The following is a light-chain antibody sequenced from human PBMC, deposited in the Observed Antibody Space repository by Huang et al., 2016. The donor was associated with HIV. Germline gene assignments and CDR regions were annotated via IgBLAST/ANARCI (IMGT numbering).Light chain of an antibody. CDR3: HQYNNWPPWT. CDR1: QSVNSN. J-gene: IGKJ1*01. CDR2: GAS. V-gene: IGKV3D-15*01. Sequence: EMVMTQSPATLSVSPGERATLSCRASQSVNSNLAWYQHQPGQSPGLLIFGASTRATCIPARFSGSGSGTEFTLTISSLQSEDFAVYYCHQYNNWPPWTFGQGTKVEIK.